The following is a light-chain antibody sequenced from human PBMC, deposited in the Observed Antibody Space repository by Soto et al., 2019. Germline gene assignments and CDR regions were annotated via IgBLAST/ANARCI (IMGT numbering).Light chain of an antibody. V-gene: IGKV3-20*01. CDR2: GAS. Sequence: EIVMTQSPATLSVSPGERATLSCRASQSFSSNLAWYQQKPGQAPRLLIYGASSRATGIPDRFSGSGPGTDFTLTISRLEPEDFAVYYCQQYGSSRWTFGQGTRWIS. CDR1: QSFSSN. CDR3: QQYGSSRWT. J-gene: IGKJ1*01.